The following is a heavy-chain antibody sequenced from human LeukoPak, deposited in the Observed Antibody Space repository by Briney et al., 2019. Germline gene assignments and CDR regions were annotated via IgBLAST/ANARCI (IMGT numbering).Heavy chain of an antibody. Sequence: SETLSLTCTVSGGSISSYYWSWIRQPAGKGLEWIGRIYTSGSTNYNPSLKSRVTMSVDTSKNQFSLKLSSVTAADTAVYYCASLYCSGGSCYDGKVYWGQGTLVTVSS. CDR1: GGSISSYY. CDR2: IYTSGST. CDR3: ASLYCSGGSCYDGKVY. V-gene: IGHV4-4*07. J-gene: IGHJ4*02. D-gene: IGHD2-15*01.